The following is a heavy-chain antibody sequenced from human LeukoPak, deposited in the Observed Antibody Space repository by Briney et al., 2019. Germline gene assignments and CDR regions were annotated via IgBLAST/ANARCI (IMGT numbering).Heavy chain of an antibody. CDR2: TSSDLNVK. Sequence: TGGSLRLSCAASGFTFRNYVIHWVRQAPGKGLEWVAVTSSDLNVKLYADSVKGRFTISRDNSRSTLYLQMNSLRPEDTAIYYCAREGYYGSGSPPSLYFAYWGQGTLVTVSS. CDR1: GFTFRNYV. D-gene: IGHD3-10*01. V-gene: IGHV3-30-3*01. J-gene: IGHJ4*02. CDR3: AREGYYGSGSPPSLYFAY.